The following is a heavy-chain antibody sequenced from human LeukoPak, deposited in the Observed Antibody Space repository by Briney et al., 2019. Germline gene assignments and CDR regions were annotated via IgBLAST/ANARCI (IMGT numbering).Heavy chain of an antibody. CDR2: IRYDGSNK. CDR1: GFTFSSYG. Sequence: GGSLRLSCAASGFTFSSYGMHWVRQAPGKGLEWVAFIRYDGSNKYYADSVKGRFTISRDNSKNTLYLQMNSLSAEDTAVYYCAKDARSYRYNLFDYWGQGTLVTVSS. CDR3: AKDARSYRYNLFDY. V-gene: IGHV3-30*02. D-gene: IGHD3-16*02. J-gene: IGHJ4*02.